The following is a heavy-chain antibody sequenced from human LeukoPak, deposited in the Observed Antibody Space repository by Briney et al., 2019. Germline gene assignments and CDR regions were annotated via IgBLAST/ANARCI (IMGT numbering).Heavy chain of an antibody. Sequence: PGGSLRLSCAASGFTFSSYAMRWVRQAPGKGLEWVSAISGSGGNTYYADSVKGRFTISRDNSKNTLYLQMNSLRAEDTAIYYCAIEGSSSLTLDYWGQGTLVTVSS. V-gene: IGHV3-23*01. D-gene: IGHD6-6*01. J-gene: IGHJ4*02. CDR1: GFTFSSYA. CDR2: ISGSGGNT. CDR3: AIEGSSSLTLDY.